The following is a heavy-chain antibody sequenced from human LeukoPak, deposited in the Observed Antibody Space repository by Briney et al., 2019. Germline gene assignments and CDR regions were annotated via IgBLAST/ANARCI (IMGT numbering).Heavy chain of an antibody. V-gene: IGHV3-48*03. D-gene: IGHD3-10*01. CDR1: GFTFSSYE. J-gene: IGHJ3*02. CDR2: ISSSGSTK. Sequence: GGSLRLSCAASGFTFSSYEMNWVRQAPGKGLEWFSYISSSGSTKYYADSVKGRFTISRDNAKNSLYLQMNSLRVEDTAVYYFARWGGSGTFWDGFDIWGQGTMVTVSS. CDR3: ARWGGSGTFWDGFDI.